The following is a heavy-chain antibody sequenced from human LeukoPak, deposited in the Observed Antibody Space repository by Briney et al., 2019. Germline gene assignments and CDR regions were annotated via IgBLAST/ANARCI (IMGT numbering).Heavy chain of an antibody. D-gene: IGHD3-3*01. Sequence: GASVKASCKASGYTFTSYGISWVRQAPGQGLEWMGWISAYNGNTNYAQKLQGRVTMTTDTSTSTAYMELRSLRSDDTAVYYCARVKDYDFWSGYYKGGYFDYWGQGTLVTVSS. CDR1: GYTFTSYG. CDR3: ARVKDYDFWSGYYKGGYFDY. CDR2: ISAYNGNT. V-gene: IGHV1-18*01. J-gene: IGHJ4*02.